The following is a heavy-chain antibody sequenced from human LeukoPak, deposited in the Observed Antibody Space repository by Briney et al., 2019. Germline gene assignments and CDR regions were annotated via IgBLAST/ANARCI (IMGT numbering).Heavy chain of an antibody. D-gene: IGHD1-1*01. Sequence: SETLSLTCAVSARSISSVGYSWRWLRQPRGRGLEWIVYIYYSRRTYYNPYLKSPFTISVDASKNKFSLTLTCVTPPASSVYCCARPVPSRLGWFDPWGQGTLGTVSS. J-gene: IGHJ5*02. CDR3: ARPVPSRLGWFDP. CDR2: IYYSRRT. V-gene: IGHV4-30-2*03. CDR1: ARSISSVGYS.